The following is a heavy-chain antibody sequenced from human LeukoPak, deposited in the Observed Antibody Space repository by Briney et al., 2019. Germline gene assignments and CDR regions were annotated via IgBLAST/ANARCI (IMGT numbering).Heavy chain of an antibody. CDR1: GYTFTSYG. CDR2: ISAYNGNT. CDR3: ARDYGSGGLDY. Sequence: GASVKVSCKASGYTFTSYGISWVRQAPGQGLEWMGWISAYNGNTNYAQKLQGRVTMTTDTSTSTAYMELSSLISEDTAVYYCARDYGSGGLDYWGQGTLVTVSS. V-gene: IGHV1-18*01. J-gene: IGHJ4*02. D-gene: IGHD3-10*01.